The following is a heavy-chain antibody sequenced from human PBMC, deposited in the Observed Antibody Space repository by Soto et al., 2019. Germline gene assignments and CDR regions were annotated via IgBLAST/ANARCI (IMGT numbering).Heavy chain of an antibody. CDR2: TYYRSKWYN. CDR3: SRDLGGPRSSRLPGNWFDT. D-gene: IGHD6-13*01. V-gene: IGHV6-1*01. Sequence: PSQTLSLTCAISGDSVSSNSAAWNWIRQSPSRGLEWLGRTYYRSKWYNDYAVSVKSRITINPDTSKNQFSLQLNSVTPEDTAVYYCSRDLGGPRSSRLPGNWFDTWGQGTLVTVS. J-gene: IGHJ5*02. CDR1: GDSVSSNSAA.